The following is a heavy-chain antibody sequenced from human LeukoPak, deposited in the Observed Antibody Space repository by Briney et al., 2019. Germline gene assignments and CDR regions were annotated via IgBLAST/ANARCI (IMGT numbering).Heavy chain of an antibody. CDR1: GFTFSTYW. J-gene: IGHJ4*02. V-gene: IGHV3-7*01. D-gene: IGHD1-26*01. CDR2: IKKDGSEK. Sequence: GGSLRLSCAASGFTFSTYWMSWVRQAPGKGLEWVANIKKDGSEKYYVDSVKGRFTISKDNAKNSLYLQMNSLRAEDTAVYYCARGGSYYRYWGQGTLVTVSS. CDR3: ARGGSYYRY.